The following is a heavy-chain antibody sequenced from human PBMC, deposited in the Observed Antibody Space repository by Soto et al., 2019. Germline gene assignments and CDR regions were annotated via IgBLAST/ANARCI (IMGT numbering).Heavy chain of an antibody. Sequence: VQLVESGGGVVQPGRSLRLSCAASGFTFSSYGMHWVRQAPGKGLAWVAVISYDGSNKYYADSVKGRFTISRDNSKNTLYLQMNSLRAEDTAVYYCAKDDKWSARPRYYFDYWGQGTLVTVSS. D-gene: IGHD2-15*01. CDR2: ISYDGSNK. CDR1: GFTFSSYG. V-gene: IGHV3-30*18. CDR3: AKDDKWSARPRYYFDY. J-gene: IGHJ4*02.